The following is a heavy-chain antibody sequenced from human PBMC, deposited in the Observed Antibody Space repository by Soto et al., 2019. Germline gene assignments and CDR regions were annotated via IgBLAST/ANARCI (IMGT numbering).Heavy chain of an antibody. V-gene: IGHV4-30-2*06. CDR1: GVAITYGGYS. CDR2: IGHLETT. CDR3: ARGGGYDSFDF. J-gene: IGHJ4*02. D-gene: IGHD2-15*01. Sequence: SQTLSLTCSVSGVAITYGGYSWSLIRQSPEKGLEWLGYIGHLETTYYNPSFKSRPSLSIDRTRNKFSLSLSPMTAADKAVYYCARGGGYDSFDFWGRGIQVTVSS.